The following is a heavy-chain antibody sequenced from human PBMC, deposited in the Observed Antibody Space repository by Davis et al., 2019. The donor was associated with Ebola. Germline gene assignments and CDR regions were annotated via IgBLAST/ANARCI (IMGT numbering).Heavy chain of an antibody. CDR3: VRAVFHEVLDY. CDR1: GFTFTNST. Sequence: GESLKISCSSSGFTFTNSTITWVRQAPGKGLEWVAVVSHSERERFYADSVKGRFTISRDNSENTLYLQMSSLTVDDTAVYYCVRAVFHEVLDYWGQGTPVTVSS. CDR2: VSHSERER. D-gene: IGHD3-3*01. J-gene: IGHJ4*02. V-gene: IGHV3-30*19.